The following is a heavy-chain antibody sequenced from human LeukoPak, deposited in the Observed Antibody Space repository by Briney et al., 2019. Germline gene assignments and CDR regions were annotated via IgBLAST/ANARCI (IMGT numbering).Heavy chain of an antibody. CDR1: GFIFSSYA. CDR2: ISASGINT. D-gene: IGHD1-7*01. V-gene: IGHV3-23*01. CDR3: AKLGGPYNWDYAGLNYMDV. J-gene: IGHJ6*03. Sequence: GSLRLSCGASGFIFSSYAMTWVRQAPGKGLEWVSGISASGINTYYADSVKGRFTISRDNSKDTLYLQMNSLRAEDTAIYYCAKLGGPYNWDYAGLNYMDVWGKGTTFTVSS.